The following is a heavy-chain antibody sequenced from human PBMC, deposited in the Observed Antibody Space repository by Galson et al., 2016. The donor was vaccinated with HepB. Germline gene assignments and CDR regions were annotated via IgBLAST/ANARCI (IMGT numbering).Heavy chain of an antibody. CDR3: AAWAGAYCSGDCTKPLDY. CDR1: GVTFTSSA. J-gene: IGHJ4*02. D-gene: IGHD2-21*02. V-gene: IGHV1-58*01. Sequence: SVKVSCKASGVTFTSSAVQWVRQARGQRLEWMGWIVVGSGNTNYAQRFQERVIITRDMSTRTVYMELTSLGSEDTAVYYCAAWAGAYCSGDCTKPLDYWGQGTLGTVSS. CDR2: IVVGSGNT.